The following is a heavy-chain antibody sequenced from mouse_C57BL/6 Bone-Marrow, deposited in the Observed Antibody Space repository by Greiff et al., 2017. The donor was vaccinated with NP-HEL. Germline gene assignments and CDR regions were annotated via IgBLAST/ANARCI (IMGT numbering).Heavy chain of an antibody. V-gene: IGHV1-69*01. D-gene: IGHD6-1*01. CDR1: GYTFTSYW. J-gene: IGHJ3*01. CDR3: AREAFFAY. CDR2: IDPSDSYT. Sequence: VQLQQPGAELVMPGASVKLSCKASGYTFTSYWMHWVKQRPGQGLEWIGEIDPSDSYTNYNQKFKGKSTLTVDKSSSTAYMQLSSLTSEDSAVYYCAREAFFAYWGQGTLVTVSA.